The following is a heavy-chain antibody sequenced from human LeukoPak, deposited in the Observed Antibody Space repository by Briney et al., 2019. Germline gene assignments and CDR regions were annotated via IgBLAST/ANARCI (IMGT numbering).Heavy chain of an antibody. Sequence: GGSLRLSCAASGFSFVDYAMHWVRQAPGKGLEWVSLISGDGGSTYYADSVKGRFTISRDNSKDSLYLQMNSLRIEDTAFYYCAKVGLSIAVAGRYYYYGPDVWGQGTTVTVSS. V-gene: IGHV3-43*02. D-gene: IGHD6-19*01. CDR2: ISGDGGST. CDR1: GFSFVDYA. J-gene: IGHJ6*02. CDR3: AKVGLSIAVAGRYYYYGPDV.